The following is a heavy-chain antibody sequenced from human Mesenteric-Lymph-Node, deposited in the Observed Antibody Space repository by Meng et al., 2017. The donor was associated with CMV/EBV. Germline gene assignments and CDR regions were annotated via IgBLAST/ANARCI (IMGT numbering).Heavy chain of an antibody. CDR1: GGSFSGYY. CDR3: ARGSSYDILTGYFDY. D-gene: IGHD3-9*01. V-gene: IGHV4-34*01. CDR2: INHSGST. J-gene: IGHJ4*02. Sequence: QVQLTQWGARLLKLSETLSVTCAVYGGSFSGYYWNWLRQSPEKGLEWIGEINHSGSTTYNPSFTSRIIISVDTSTNQISLNMSSVTAADTAVYYCARGSSYDILTGYFDYWGQGALVTVPS.